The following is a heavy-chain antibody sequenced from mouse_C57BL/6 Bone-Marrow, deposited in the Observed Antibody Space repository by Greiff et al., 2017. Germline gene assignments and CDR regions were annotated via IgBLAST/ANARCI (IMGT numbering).Heavy chain of an antibody. D-gene: IGHD3-2*02. V-gene: IGHV14-4*01. CDR1: GFNIKDDY. CDR2: IDPENGDT. J-gene: IGHJ4*01. Sequence: EVKVVESGAELVRPGASVKLSCTASGFNIKDDYMHWVKQRPEQGLEWIGWIDPENGDTEYASKFQGKATITADTSSNTAYLQLSSLTSEDTAVYYCTTAQATNYYAMDYWGQGTSVTVSS. CDR3: TTAQATNYYAMDY.